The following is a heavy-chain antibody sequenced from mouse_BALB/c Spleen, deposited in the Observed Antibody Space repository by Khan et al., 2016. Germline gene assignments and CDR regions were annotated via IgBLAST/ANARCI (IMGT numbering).Heavy chain of an antibody. Sequence: QIQLVQSGPELKKPGGTVKISCKASGYTFTDYSFHWVKRAPGKGLKWMGWINTETTEPTYADDFKGRFAFSLETSASTAYLQINNLKNEDTATYFCSIYYHGSRYFDVWGAGTTVTVSS. D-gene: IGHD1-1*01. CDR1: GYTFTDYS. CDR2: INTETTEP. V-gene: IGHV9-2-1*01. CDR3: SIYYHGSRYFDV. J-gene: IGHJ1*01.